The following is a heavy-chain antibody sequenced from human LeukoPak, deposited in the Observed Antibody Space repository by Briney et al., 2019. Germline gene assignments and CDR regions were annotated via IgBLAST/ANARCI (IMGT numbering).Heavy chain of an antibody. V-gene: IGHV3-30*01. Sequence: GGSLRLSCVVAGFTIGDYNMHWVRQAPGKGLEWLAVITYDGRSLHYADSVKGRFTISRDTSKNTLYLQMNSLRVEDTAVFYCARGYADYEDFWGQGTLVIVSS. CDR3: ARGYADYEDF. J-gene: IGHJ4*02. D-gene: IGHD4-17*01. CDR1: GFTIGDYN. CDR2: ITYDGRSL.